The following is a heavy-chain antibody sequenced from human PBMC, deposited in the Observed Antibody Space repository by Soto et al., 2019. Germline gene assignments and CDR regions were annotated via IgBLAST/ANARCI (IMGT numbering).Heavy chain of an antibody. CDR1: GGNFNSYA. CDR2: FTPISVTP. Sequence: VQLVQSGTEVKQPGSSVRVSCRASGGNFNSYAFSWVRQAPGQGLEWMGGFTPISVTPKYGQNFKDRVRFHAEESPATYYMGLSSLSSDDTAMYFCARHYCDSLDCGLDYWGQGTRVNVSS. D-gene: IGHD2-21*01. CDR3: ARHYCDSLDCGLDY. J-gene: IGHJ4*02. V-gene: IGHV1-69*01.